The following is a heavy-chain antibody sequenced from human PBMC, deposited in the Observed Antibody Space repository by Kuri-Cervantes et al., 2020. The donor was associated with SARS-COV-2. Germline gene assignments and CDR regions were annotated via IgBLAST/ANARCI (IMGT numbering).Heavy chain of an antibody. V-gene: IGHV3-7*02. CDR1: GFTFRRYW. CDR3: VCDTNRVKVY. D-gene: IGHD5-18*01. Sequence: GESLKISCAVSGFTFRRYWMSWVRQAPGKGLEYVANINQDGSATYYVDSVKGRFTISRDNTESSLYLQMNSLRAEDTAVYYCVCDTNRVKVYWGQGTLVTVSS. CDR2: INQDGSAT. J-gene: IGHJ4*02.